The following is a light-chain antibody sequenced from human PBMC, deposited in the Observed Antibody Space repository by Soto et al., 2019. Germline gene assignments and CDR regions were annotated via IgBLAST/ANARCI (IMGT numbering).Light chain of an antibody. J-gene: IGKJ2*01. Sequence: EIVLTQSPGTLSLSPGETATLSCRVSQSVSSNYLAWYQQKPGQGPRLLIYSASNRAPGIPDRFSGSGSGTDFTLTISRLEPEDFAVYYCQQFGSSLYTFGQGTNVEIK. CDR2: SAS. CDR3: QQFGSSLYT. V-gene: IGKV3-20*01. CDR1: QSVSSNY.